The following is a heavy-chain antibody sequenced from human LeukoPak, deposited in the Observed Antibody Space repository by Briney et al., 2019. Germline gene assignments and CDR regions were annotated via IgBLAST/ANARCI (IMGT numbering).Heavy chain of an antibody. CDR3: ARGVSSWYYGVGWFDP. CDR1: GGSISSYY. D-gene: IGHD6-13*01. J-gene: IGHJ5*02. Sequence: SETLSLTCTVSGGSISSYYWSWIRQPPGKGLEWIGNIYYSGSTNYNPSLKSRVTISVDTSKNQFSLKLSSVTAADTAVYYCARGVSSWYYGVGWFDPWGQGTLVTVSS. CDR2: IYYSGST. V-gene: IGHV4-59*01.